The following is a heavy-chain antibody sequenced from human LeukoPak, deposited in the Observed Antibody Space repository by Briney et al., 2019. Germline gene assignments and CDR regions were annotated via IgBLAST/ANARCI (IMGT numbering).Heavy chain of an antibody. Sequence: GGSLRLSCAASGFSFSEYNMQWLRQTPGKGLEWMGIILSDGKRDYYADSVKGRFTISRDNSKNTLYLHMNSPREDDTAVYYCVKGLHASSWYAGSWGRGTLVTVSS. V-gene: IGHV3-30*18. CDR3: VKGLHASSWYAGS. D-gene: IGHD6-13*01. CDR1: GFSFSEYN. CDR2: ILSDGKRD. J-gene: IGHJ5*02.